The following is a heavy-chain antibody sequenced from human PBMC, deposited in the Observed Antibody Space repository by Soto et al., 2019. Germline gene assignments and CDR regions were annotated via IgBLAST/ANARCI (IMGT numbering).Heavy chain of an antibody. CDR2: FRTSGDGGTT. CDR3: AKKVNSGPGSQYFDY. D-gene: IGHD3-10*01. CDR1: GFTFSSYS. Sequence: GSLRLSCAASGFTFSSYSMSWVRQAPGKGLEWVSGFRTSGDGGTTYYADSVRGRFTISRDNSKNMLFLQMNSLRAEDTAIYYCAKKVNSGPGSQYFDYWGQGTLVTVSS. J-gene: IGHJ4*02. V-gene: IGHV3-23*01.